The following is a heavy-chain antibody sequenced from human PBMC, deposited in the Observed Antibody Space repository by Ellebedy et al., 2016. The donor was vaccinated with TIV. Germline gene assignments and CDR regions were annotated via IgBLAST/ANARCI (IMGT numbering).Heavy chain of an antibody. D-gene: IGHD6-19*01. Sequence: GESLKISXVASGFTFSTYWMHWVRQAPGKGLEWVALISHDGTNKHYSDSVKGRSTISRDNSKNTLFLQLNSLRTEDTALYYCARDSWDSSGWGDFDYWGQGTLVTVSS. J-gene: IGHJ4*02. CDR3: ARDSWDSSGWGDFDY. CDR2: ISHDGTNK. CDR1: GFTFSTYW. V-gene: IGHV3-30-3*01.